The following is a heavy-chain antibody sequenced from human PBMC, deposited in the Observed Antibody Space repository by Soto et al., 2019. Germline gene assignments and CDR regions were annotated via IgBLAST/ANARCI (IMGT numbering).Heavy chain of an antibody. J-gene: IGHJ5*02. CDR2: INPHGGST. CDR1: GDTFTSYY. D-gene: IGHD3-3*01. V-gene: IGHV1-46*01. CDR3: ARSSGGNFGIIIEGSNWFDP. Sequence: QVQLVQSGAEVKRPGASVKVSCKAPGDTFTSYYLNWVRQAPGQGLEWMGVINPHGGSTKYAQKFKGRTNMTRDTSRSTVYMELSSLRSDDTAIYYCARSSGGNFGIIIEGSNWFDPWGQGTLVTVSS.